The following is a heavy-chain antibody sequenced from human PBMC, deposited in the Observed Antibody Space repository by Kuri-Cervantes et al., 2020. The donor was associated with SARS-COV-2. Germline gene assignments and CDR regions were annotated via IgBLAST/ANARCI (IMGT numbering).Heavy chain of an antibody. J-gene: IGHJ4*02. V-gene: IGHV4-39*01. Sequence: SETLSLTCTVSGGSISSSSSYFWGWIRQPPGSGLEFIGNIYYTGSTYYNPSLQSRVTISVDTSKKQFSLKLRSVTAADTAIYYCARRRGAITGPGGYFDYGGQGALVTVSS. D-gene: IGHD1-1*01. CDR3: ARRRGAITGPGGYFDY. CDR1: GGSISSSSSYF. CDR2: IYYTGST.